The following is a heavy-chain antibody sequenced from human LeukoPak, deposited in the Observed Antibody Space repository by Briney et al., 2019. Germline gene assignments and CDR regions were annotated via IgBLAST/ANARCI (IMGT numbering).Heavy chain of an antibody. V-gene: IGHV3-74*01. CDR1: GFTFSGYW. CDR3: VRGGGYSYGLGDH. Sequence: TGGSLRLSCAAYGFTFSGYWMHWVRQAPGKGLVWVSRINSDGSSTTYADSVKGRFTISRDNAKNTLYLQMNSLRAEDTAVYYCVRGGGYSYGLGDHWGQGTLVTVSS. CDR2: INSDGSST. J-gene: IGHJ4*02. D-gene: IGHD5-18*01.